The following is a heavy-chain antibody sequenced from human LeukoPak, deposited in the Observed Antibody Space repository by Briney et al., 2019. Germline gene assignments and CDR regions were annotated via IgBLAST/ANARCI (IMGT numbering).Heavy chain of an antibody. CDR2: INHSGAGT. J-gene: IGHJ4*02. CDR1: GYTFIYYY. Sequence: ASVKVSCKASGYTFIYYYIHWVRQAPAQGLEWMGIINHSGAGTSYEERFQGRDTMTSDTSTDTIYMELSSLRPEDTAVYYCARDLYGSSGYLDHWGQGTLVSVSS. V-gene: IGHV1-46*01. D-gene: IGHD3-22*01. CDR3: ARDLYGSSGYLDH.